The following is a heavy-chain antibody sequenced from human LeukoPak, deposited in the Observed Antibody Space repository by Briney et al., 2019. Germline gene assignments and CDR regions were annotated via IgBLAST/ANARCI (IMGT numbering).Heavy chain of an antibody. CDR3: ARLGWGLDY. D-gene: IGHD7-27*01. CDR1: GGSISSYY. V-gene: IGHV4-59*08. J-gene: IGHJ4*02. Sequence: SETLSLTCTVSGGSISSYYWSWIRQPPGKGLEWIGYIYYSGSTNYNPSLKSRVTISVDTFKNQFSLKLSSVTAADTAVYYCARLGWGLDYWGQGTLVTVSS. CDR2: IYYSGST.